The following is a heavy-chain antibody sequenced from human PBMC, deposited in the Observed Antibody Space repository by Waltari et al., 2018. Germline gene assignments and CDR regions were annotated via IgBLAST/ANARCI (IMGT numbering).Heavy chain of an antibody. V-gene: IGHV3-23*01. J-gene: IGHJ6*04. D-gene: IGHD6-13*01. CDR1: GFSFSTYT. CDR3: AKDEGSRIAPTFGMDV. CDR2: MSGSGFI. Sequence: QMLESGGGLMQSGGSLRLSCEASGFSFSTYTVNWVRQAPGMGLEWGAVMSGSGFIQYGDSVKGRVIISRDTSKNTVYLEMFRLRVEDTAKYFCAKDEGSRIAPTFGMDVWGEGTTVIVSS.